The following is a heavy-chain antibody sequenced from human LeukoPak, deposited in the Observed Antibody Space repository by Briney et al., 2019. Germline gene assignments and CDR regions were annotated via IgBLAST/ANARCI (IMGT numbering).Heavy chain of an antibody. D-gene: IGHD3-22*01. Sequence: SSETLSLTCTVSGASISSDDYFWSWIRQPPGKGLEWIGEINHSGSTNYNPSLKSRVTISVDTSKNQFSLKLSSVTAADTAVYYCARGPVVVADLDAFDIWGQGTMVTVSS. V-gene: IGHV4-34*01. CDR3: ARGPVVVADLDAFDI. J-gene: IGHJ3*02. CDR1: GASISSDDYF. CDR2: INHSGST.